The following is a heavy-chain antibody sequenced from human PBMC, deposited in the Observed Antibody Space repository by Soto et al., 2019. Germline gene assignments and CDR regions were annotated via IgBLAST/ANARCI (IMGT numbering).Heavy chain of an antibody. CDR2: INGGSTSV. CDR3: ARGGGSLNY. Sequence: ESGGGLVKPGGSLRLSCEASGFTFSVSAMNWVRQAPGKGLEWVSSINGGSTSVHYADSVKGRFTISRDNANNSLSLQLNNLRVEATAVYYCARGGGSLNYWGEGTLVSVSS. J-gene: IGHJ4*02. D-gene: IGHD2-15*01. CDR1: GFTFSVSA. V-gene: IGHV3-21*01.